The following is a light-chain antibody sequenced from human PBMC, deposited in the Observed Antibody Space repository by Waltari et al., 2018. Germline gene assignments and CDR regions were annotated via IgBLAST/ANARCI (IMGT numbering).Light chain of an antibody. CDR2: NNN. CDR1: SSTVGGNP. Sequence: QSVLTQPPSASGAPGQRVTISCSASSSTVGGNPVSWYQQLPGTAPKLLIRNNNRRPSGFPTRFSCSKSGTSASLAISGLQSDDEAYYYCASWDDTLNGPVFGGGTKLTVL. CDR3: ASWDDTLNGPV. J-gene: IGLJ3*02. V-gene: IGLV1-44*01.